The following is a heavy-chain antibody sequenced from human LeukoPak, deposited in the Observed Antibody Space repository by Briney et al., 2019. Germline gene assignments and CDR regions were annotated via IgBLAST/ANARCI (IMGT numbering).Heavy chain of an antibody. J-gene: IGHJ6*03. CDR3: TTWIQPDYYYMDV. Sequence: GGSLRLSCAASGFTFSNAWMSWVRQAPGKGLEWVGRIKSKTDGGTTDYAAPVKGRFTISRDDSKNTLYLQMNSLKTEDTAVYYCTTWIQPDYYYMDVWGKGTTVTVSS. D-gene: IGHD5-18*01. CDR2: IKSKTDGGTT. V-gene: IGHV3-15*01. CDR1: GFTFSNAW.